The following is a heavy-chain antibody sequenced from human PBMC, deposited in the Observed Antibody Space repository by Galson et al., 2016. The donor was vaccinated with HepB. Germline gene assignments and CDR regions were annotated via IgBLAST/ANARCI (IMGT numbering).Heavy chain of an antibody. J-gene: IGHJ4*02. D-gene: IGHD3-9*01. Sequence: SLRLSCAASGFTFSSYGMHWVRQAPGKGLEWVAVIWYDGSNKYYADSVKGRFTISRDNSKNTLYLQMNSLRAEDTAVYYCTRYYDILTGYYASDYWGQGTLVTVSS. CDR1: GFTFSSYG. V-gene: IGHV3-33*01. CDR2: IWYDGSNK. CDR3: TRYYDILTGYYASDY.